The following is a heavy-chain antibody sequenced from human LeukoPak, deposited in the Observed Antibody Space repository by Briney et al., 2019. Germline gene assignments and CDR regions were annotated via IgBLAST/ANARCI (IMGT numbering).Heavy chain of an antibody. D-gene: IGHD2-2*03. CDR1: GFSFSDFG. CDR2: LSPHANYE. V-gene: IGHV3-33*01. J-gene: IGHJ4*02. Sequence: PGRSLRLSCAASGFSFSDFGIHWVRRAPGKGLEWVAVLSPHANYEYYADSVQGRFAISRDDSKNTVYLQMNSLRDEETAVYYCARDWIDRSLDYWGLGTLVTVSS. CDR3: ARDWIDRSLDY.